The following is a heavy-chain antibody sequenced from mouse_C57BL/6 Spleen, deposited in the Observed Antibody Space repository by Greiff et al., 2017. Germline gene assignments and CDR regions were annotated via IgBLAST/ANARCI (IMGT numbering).Heavy chain of an antibody. J-gene: IGHJ3*01. D-gene: IGHD4-1*01. CDR3: AILTGSIAY. V-gene: IGHV1-50*01. CDR2: IDPSDSYT. CDR1: GYTFTSYW. Sequence: QVQLQQPGAELVKPGASVKLSCKASGYTFTSYWMQWVKQRPGQGLEWIGEIDPSDSYTNYNQKFKGKATLTVDTSTSTAYMQLSSLTSEYSAVYYCAILTGSIAYWGQGTLVTVSA.